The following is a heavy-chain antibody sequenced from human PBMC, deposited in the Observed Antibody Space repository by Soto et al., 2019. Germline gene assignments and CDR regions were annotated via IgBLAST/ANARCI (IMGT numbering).Heavy chain of an antibody. V-gene: IGHV3-23*01. CDR2: ISGSGGST. J-gene: IGHJ4*02. CDR3: AKDRGVARSGATVYYFDY. CDR1: GFTFSSYA. Sequence: GGSLRLSCAASGFTFSSYAMSWVRQAPGKGLEWVSAISGSGGSTYYADSVKGRFTISRDNSKNTLYLQMNSLRAEDTAVYYCAKDRGVARSGATVYYFDYWGQGTLVTVSS. D-gene: IGHD3-3*01.